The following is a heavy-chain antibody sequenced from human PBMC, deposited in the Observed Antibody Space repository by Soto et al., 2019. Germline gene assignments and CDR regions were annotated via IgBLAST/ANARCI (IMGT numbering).Heavy chain of an antibody. D-gene: IGHD3-22*01. CDR1: GGSVSSQY. CDR3: ARRHYDTSVYWFDY. J-gene: IGHJ4*02. CDR2: IYSGGIP. V-gene: IGHV4-4*07. Sequence: SESLSRTWIVAGGSVSSQYWRWIRQPAGKGLEWIGRIYSGGIPLIHPSFESRVALSLDTSTNQFSLTLSSVTAADTAIYYCARRHYDTSVYWFDYWGRGTLVTVSS.